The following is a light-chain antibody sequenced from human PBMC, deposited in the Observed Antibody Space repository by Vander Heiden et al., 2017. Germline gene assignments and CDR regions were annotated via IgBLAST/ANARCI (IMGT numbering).Light chain of an antibody. CDR2: AAS. CDR1: QGISSY. Sequence: AIRMTPSPSSFSASTGDRVTITCRASQGISSYLAWYQQKPGKAPKLLIYAASTLQSGVPSRFSGSGSGTDFTLTISCLQSEDFATYYCQQYYSYPPFTFGPGTKVDIK. J-gene: IGKJ3*01. V-gene: IGKV1-8*01. CDR3: QQYYSYPPFT.